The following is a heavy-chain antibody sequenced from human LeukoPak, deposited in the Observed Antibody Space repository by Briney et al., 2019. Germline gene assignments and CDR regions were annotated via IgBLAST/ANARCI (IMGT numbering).Heavy chain of an antibody. V-gene: IGHV4-39*01. D-gene: IGHD3-22*01. Sequence: PSETLSLTCTVSGGSISSSSYYWGWIRQPPGKGLEWIGSIYYSGSTYYNPSLKSRVTISVDTSKNQFSLKLSSVTAADTAVYFCARGHEDYDSSGYYRFDYWGQGTLVTVSS. CDR2: IYYSGST. J-gene: IGHJ4*02. CDR3: ARGHEDYDSSGYYRFDY. CDR1: GGSISSSSYY.